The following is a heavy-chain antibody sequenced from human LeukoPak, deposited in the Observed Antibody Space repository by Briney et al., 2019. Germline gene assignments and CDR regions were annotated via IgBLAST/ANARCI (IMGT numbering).Heavy chain of an antibody. D-gene: IGHD4-11*01. Sequence: PETLSLTCTVSGGSISSYYWSWIRQPPGKGLEWIGYIYYSGSTNYNPSLKSRVTISVDTSKNQFSLKLSSVTAADTAVYYCAGEERTTVTTDAFDIWGQGTMVTVSS. J-gene: IGHJ3*02. CDR3: AGEERTTVTTDAFDI. CDR1: GGSISSYY. V-gene: IGHV4-59*01. CDR2: IYYSGST.